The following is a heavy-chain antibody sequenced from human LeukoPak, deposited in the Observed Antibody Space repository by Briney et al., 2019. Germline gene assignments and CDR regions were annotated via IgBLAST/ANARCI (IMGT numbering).Heavy chain of an antibody. CDR3: ARATYCSGGSCTNWFDP. CDR2: IIPIFGTA. D-gene: IGHD2-15*01. CDR1: GGAFSSYA. V-gene: IGHV1-69*05. J-gene: IGHJ5*02. Sequence: ASVKVSCKASGGAFSSYAISWVRQAPGQGLEWMGGIIPIFGTANYAQKFQGRVTMTRDTSISTAYMELSRLRSDDTAVYYCARATYCSGGSCTNWFDPWGQGTLVTVSS.